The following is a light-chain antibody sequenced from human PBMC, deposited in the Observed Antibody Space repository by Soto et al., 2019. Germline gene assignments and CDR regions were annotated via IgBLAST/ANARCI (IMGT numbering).Light chain of an antibody. CDR2: DAS. CDR3: QQYNSYQGT. J-gene: IGKJ1*01. V-gene: IGKV1-5*01. Sequence: DIQMTQSPSTLSASVGDRVTITCRASQSISSWLAWYQQKPGKAPKLLIYDASSLESGVPSRFSGSGSGTEFTLTISSLQPDDFATYYCQQYNSYQGTVGQGTEVEIK. CDR1: QSISSW.